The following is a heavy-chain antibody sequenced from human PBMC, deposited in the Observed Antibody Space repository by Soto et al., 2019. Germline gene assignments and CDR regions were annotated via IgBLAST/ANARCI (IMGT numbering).Heavy chain of an antibody. CDR2: IYHSGST. Sequence: QLQLQESGSGLVKPSQTLSLTCAVSGGSISSGGYSWSWIRQPPGKGLEWIGYIYHSGSTYYNPSLKSRVTISVARYKNQFSLKLSAVTAADTAVYDCARTASRVGMDVWGQGTTVTVSS. CDR1: GGSISSGGYS. CDR3: ARTASRVGMDV. V-gene: IGHV4-30-2*01. J-gene: IGHJ6*02. D-gene: IGHD6-13*01.